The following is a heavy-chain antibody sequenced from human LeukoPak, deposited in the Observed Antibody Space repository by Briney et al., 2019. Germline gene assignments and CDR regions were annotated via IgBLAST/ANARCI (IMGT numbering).Heavy chain of an antibody. CDR2: INPNSGGT. D-gene: IGHD2-21*02. CDR1: GYTFTGYY. Sequence: GASVKVSCKASGYTFTGYYMHWVRQAPGQGLEWMGRINPNSGGTNYAQKFQGRVTMTRDTSISTAYMELSRLRSDDTAVYYCARDWMTDETDDYWGQGTLVTVSS. J-gene: IGHJ4*02. CDR3: ARDWMTDETDDY. V-gene: IGHV1-2*06.